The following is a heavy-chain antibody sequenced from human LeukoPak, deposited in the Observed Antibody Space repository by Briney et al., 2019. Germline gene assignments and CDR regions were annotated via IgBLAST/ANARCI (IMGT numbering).Heavy chain of an antibody. V-gene: IGHV3-48*01. CDR3: ARDVPLLWEGGLDY. D-gene: IGHD3-10*01. Sequence: GGSLRLSCAASGFTFSSYSINWVRQAPGKGREGGSYISSSSSTIYYADSVKGRFTISRDNAKNSMYLQMNSLRAEDTAVYYCARDVPLLWEGGLDYWGQGTVVTVSS. CDR1: GFTFSSYS. J-gene: IGHJ4*02. CDR2: ISSSSSTI.